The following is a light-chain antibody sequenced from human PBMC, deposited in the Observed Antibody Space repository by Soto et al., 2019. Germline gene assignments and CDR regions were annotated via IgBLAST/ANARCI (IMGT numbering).Light chain of an antibody. Sequence: EIVLTQSPGTLSLSPGERATLSCRASQSVSSSYVAWYQQKPGQAPRLVIYGASGRATGIPDRFSGSGSGTDFTLTISRLEPEDFAVYYCQHYGFTVGPGTILDIK. CDR2: GAS. J-gene: IGKJ3*01. CDR1: QSVSSSY. CDR3: QHYGFT. V-gene: IGKV3-20*01.